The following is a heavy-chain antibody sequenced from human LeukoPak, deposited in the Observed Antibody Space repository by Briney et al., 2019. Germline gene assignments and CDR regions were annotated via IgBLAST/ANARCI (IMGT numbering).Heavy chain of an antibody. D-gene: IGHD1-26*01. CDR1: GFTFSRYW. CDR3: ARDRVGATDYFDY. J-gene: IGHJ4*02. Sequence: PGGSLRLSCAASGFTFSRYWMHWVRQASGKGLEWVSRIKGDGSYTNYADSVKGRFTISRDNSKNTLYLQMNSLRAEDTAVYYCARDRVGATDYFDYWGQGTLVTVSS. CDR2: IKGDGSYT. V-gene: IGHV3-74*01.